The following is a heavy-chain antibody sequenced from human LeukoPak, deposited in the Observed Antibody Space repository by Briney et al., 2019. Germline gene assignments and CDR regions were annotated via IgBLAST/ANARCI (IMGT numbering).Heavy chain of an antibody. CDR1: GGSISSSY. CDR2: IYYSGST. Sequence: SETLSLTCTVSGGSISSSYWTWIRQPPGKGLEWIGYIYYSGSTNYNPSLKSQVTISVDTSKNQFSLKLSSVTAADTAVYYCARVQGHYFYYGMDVWGQGTTVTVSS. V-gene: IGHV4-59*01. J-gene: IGHJ6*02. CDR3: ARVQGHYFYYGMDV.